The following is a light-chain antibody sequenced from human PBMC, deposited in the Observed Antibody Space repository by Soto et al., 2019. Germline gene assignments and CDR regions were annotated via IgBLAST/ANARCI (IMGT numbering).Light chain of an antibody. V-gene: IGKV1-39*01. J-gene: IGKJ1*01. CDR3: QQYTNWPKT. CDR1: QNINNY. CDR2: AAS. Sequence: DIQMTQSPSSLSASVGDRVTITCRASQNINNYLNWYQQKPGKAPKLLIYAASNLQSGVPARFSGSGSGTEFTLTISSLQSEDFAVYYCQQYTNWPKTFGQGTKVDIK.